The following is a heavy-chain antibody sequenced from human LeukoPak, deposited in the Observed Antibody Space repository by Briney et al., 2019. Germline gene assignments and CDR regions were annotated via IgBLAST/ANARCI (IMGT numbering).Heavy chain of an antibody. V-gene: IGHV3-48*03. CDR1: GFTFSTFD. J-gene: IGHJ4*02. CDR3: ARARGYSYGILDQ. Sequence: GGSLRLSCASSGFTFSTFDMNWVRQAPGKGLEWVSLISSSGATTSYADSVKGRFTVSRDNAKNSLYLQMNSLRTEDTALYYCARARGYSYGILDQWGQGTLVTVSS. D-gene: IGHD5-18*01. CDR2: ISSSGATT.